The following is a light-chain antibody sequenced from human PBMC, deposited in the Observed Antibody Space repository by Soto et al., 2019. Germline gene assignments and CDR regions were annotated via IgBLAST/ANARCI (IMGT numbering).Light chain of an antibody. V-gene: IGKV3-20*01. Sequence: EIVLTQSPGTLSLSPGERATVSCRASQSVSSAYVAWYQQKPGQAPRLLISGASSRATGIPDRFSGSGPETEFTLTISRLEPEDFAVYYCQQYGSSPRTFGQGTKVEIK. CDR2: GAS. CDR3: QQYGSSPRT. CDR1: QSVSSAY. J-gene: IGKJ1*01.